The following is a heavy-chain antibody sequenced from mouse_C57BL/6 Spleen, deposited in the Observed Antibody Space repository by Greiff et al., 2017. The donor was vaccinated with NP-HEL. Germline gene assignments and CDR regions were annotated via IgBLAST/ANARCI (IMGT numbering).Heavy chain of an antibody. Sequence: VQLQQPGAELVKPGASVKMSCKASGYTFTSYWITWVKQRPGQGLEWIGDIYPGSGSTNYNEKFKSKATLTVDTSSSTAYMQLSSLTSEDSAVYYCARGGNYSNYSWYFDVWGTGTTVTVSS. V-gene: IGHV1-55*01. D-gene: IGHD2-5*01. J-gene: IGHJ1*03. CDR1: GYTFTSYW. CDR3: ARGGNYSNYSWYFDV. CDR2: IYPGSGST.